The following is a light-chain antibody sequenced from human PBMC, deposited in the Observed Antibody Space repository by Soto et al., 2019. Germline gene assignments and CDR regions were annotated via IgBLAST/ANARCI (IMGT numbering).Light chain of an antibody. Sequence: QSVLTQPPSASGSPGQSVTISCNGTSRDVGGYNYVSWYQQHPGKAPKLMIYEVSKRPSGVPDRFSGSKSGNTASLTVSGLQAEDEADYYCSSYAGSNNYVFGAGTKVTVL. CDR1: SRDVGGYNY. V-gene: IGLV2-8*01. J-gene: IGLJ1*01. CDR2: EVS. CDR3: SSYAGSNNYV.